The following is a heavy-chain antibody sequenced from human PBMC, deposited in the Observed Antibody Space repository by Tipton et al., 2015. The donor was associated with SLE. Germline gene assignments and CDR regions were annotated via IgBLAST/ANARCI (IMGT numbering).Heavy chain of an antibody. D-gene: IGHD2-2*01. CDR3: ARGGGISTSRYFDL. Sequence: TLSLTCAVYGGSFSGYYWSWIRQPPGKGLEWIGEINHSGSTNYNPSLKSRVTISVDTSKNQFSLKLSSVTAADTAVYYCARGGGISTSRYFDLWGRGTLVTVSS. CDR1: GGSFSGYY. CDR2: INHSGST. V-gene: IGHV4-34*01. J-gene: IGHJ2*01.